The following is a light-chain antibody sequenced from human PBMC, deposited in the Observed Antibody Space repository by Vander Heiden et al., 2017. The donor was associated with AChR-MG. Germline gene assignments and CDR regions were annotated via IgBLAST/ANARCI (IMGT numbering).Light chain of an antibody. V-gene: IGKV1-39*01. CDR3: QQSYSHIFRYT. CDR1: QSIGTY. J-gene: IGKJ2*01. Sequence: IHMTQPPSSLSASVGDRVTITCRASQSIGTYLNLYQQKPGKAPKLLIYAASSMQSGVPSRFSGSGSGTDFTLTISSLQPEDYATYYCQQSYSHIFRYTFGQWTKLEIK. CDR2: AAS.